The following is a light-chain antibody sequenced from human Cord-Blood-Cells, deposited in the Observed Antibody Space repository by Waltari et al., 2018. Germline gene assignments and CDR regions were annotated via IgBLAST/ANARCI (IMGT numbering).Light chain of an antibody. Sequence: QSALTQPASVSGSPGQSITISCTGTRSDVGSYNLVSWYQQHPGKAPKLMIYEGSKRPSGVSNRFSCSKSGNMASLTISGLQAEDEADYYCCSYAGSSTWVFGGGTKLTVL. CDR3: CSYAGSSTWV. V-gene: IGLV2-23*01. CDR2: EGS. CDR1: RSDVGSYNL. J-gene: IGLJ3*02.